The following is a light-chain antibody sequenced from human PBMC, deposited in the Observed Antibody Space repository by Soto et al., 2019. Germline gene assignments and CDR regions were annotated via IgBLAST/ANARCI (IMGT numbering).Light chain of an antibody. Sequence: EIVMTQSPATLSVSPGDRVTLSCRASQSVSSNLAWYQQKPGQPPRLFIYGATSRATGIPDRFSGSGSGTDFTLTISRLEPEDFAVYYCQQYGSSGTFGQGTKVDIK. CDR2: GAT. J-gene: IGKJ1*01. CDR3: QQYGSSGT. V-gene: IGKV3-20*01. CDR1: QSVSSN.